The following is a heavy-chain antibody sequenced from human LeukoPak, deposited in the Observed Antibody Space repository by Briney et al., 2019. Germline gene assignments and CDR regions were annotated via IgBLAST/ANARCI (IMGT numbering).Heavy chain of an antibody. Sequence: GGSLRLSCAASGFTSSSNAIHWVRQAPGKGLEWVANIKQDGSEKYYVDSVKGRFTISRDNAKNSLYLEMNSLRAEDTAVYYCVRERTNYYDSSGYYWGQGTLVTVSS. J-gene: IGHJ4*02. CDR3: VRERTNYYDSSGYY. CDR1: GFTSSSNA. V-gene: IGHV3-7*05. D-gene: IGHD3-22*01. CDR2: IKQDGSEK.